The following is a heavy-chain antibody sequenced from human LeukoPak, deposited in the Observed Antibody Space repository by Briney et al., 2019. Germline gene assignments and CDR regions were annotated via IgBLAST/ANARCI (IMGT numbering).Heavy chain of an antibody. Sequence: ASVKVSCKASGYTFTSYDINWVRQATGQGLEWMGWMNPNSGNTGYAQKFQGRVTMTRNTSISTAYTELSSLRSEDTAVYYCARGAYCGGDCYSLFDYWGQGTLVTVSS. CDR1: GYTFTSYD. CDR2: MNPNSGNT. CDR3: ARGAYCGGDCYSLFDY. V-gene: IGHV1-8*01. J-gene: IGHJ4*02. D-gene: IGHD2-21*02.